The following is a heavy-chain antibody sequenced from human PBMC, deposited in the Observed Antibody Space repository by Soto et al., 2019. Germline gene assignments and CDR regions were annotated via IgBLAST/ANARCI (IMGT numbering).Heavy chain of an antibody. Sequence: QVQLVESGGGVVQPGRSLRLSCAASGFTFSSFGMHWVRQAPGKGLEWVAVISLEGSYREYVDSVKGRFTVSRDNSNDMMYLHMNNLRTEDTALYFCAKVQGYSYGSIDSWVQGTLVTVSS. V-gene: IGHV3-30*18. CDR3: AKVQGYSYGSIDS. D-gene: IGHD5-18*01. CDR1: GFTFSSFG. J-gene: IGHJ4*02. CDR2: ISLEGSYR.